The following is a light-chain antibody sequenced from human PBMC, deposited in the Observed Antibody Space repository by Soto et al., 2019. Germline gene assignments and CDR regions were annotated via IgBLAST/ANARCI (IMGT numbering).Light chain of an antibody. CDR3: ISYTGSSTSYV. V-gene: IGLV2-14*01. Sequence: QSVLTQPASVSGSPGQSITISCSGTRSDIGSYNYVAWYQQFPGKTPKILIYGVSNRPSGVSSRFSGSKSGNTASLTISGLQAEDEAYYYCISYTGSSTSYVFGSGTKLTVL. CDR1: RSDIGSYNY. CDR2: GVS. J-gene: IGLJ1*01.